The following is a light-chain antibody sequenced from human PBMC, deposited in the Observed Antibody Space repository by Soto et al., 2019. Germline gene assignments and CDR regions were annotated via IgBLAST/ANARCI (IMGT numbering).Light chain of an antibody. J-gene: IGKJ1*01. Sequence: DIQMTQSPSTLSASVGDRVTITCRASQSINSLLAWYQQKPGNAPKRLIYDVSTLESGVPSRFSGSGSGTEFTLTISSLQPDDFATYYCQQYNSYSPTFGQGTKVDIK. V-gene: IGKV1-5*01. CDR3: QQYNSYSPT. CDR2: DVS. CDR1: QSINSL.